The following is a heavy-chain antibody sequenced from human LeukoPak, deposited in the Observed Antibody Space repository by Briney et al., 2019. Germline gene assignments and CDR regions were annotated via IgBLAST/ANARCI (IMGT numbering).Heavy chain of an antibody. V-gene: IGHV3-30-3*01. Sequence: GGSLRLSCAASGFTFSSYWMHWVRQAPGKGLEWVAVISYDGSNKYYADSVKGRFTISRDNSKNTLYLQMNSLRAEDTAVYYCARDSYRKDAGLKGNSVPDYWGQGTLVTVSS. D-gene: IGHD6-13*01. CDR2: ISYDGSNK. J-gene: IGHJ4*02. CDR1: GFTFSSYW. CDR3: ARDSYRKDAGLKGNSVPDY.